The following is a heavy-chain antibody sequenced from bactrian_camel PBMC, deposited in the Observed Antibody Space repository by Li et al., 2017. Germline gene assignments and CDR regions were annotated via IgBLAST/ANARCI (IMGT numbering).Heavy chain of an antibody. J-gene: IGHJ4*01. CDR1: GAAGSPVC. CDR2: IYTGDGST. Sequence: QVQLVESGGGLVQPGGSLWLSCSASGAAGSPVCMAWFRQGSGGQREAVATIYTGDGSTHYVDDSVKGRFTIFQGNTKNAMYLRMNDLKPEDTGTSLCAAVRRYGPCFAGWPTSEKFTDWGPGTQVTVS. D-gene: IGHD5*01. V-gene: IGHV3S54*01. CDR3: AAVRRYGPCFAGWPTSEKFTD.